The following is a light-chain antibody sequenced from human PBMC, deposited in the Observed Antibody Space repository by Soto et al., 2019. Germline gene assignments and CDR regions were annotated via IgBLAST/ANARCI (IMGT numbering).Light chain of an antibody. V-gene: IGLV1-51*01. CDR2: DNN. CDR1: SSNIGNNY. CDR3: GTWDSRLRVVG. Sequence: QSVLTQPPSVSAAPRQKVAISCSGSSSNIGNNYVSWYHRVPGSAPKLLIYDNNERPSGIPDRFSGSKSGTSATLDITGLQTGDEGDYYCGTWDSRLRVVGFGGGTQLTVL. J-gene: IGLJ7*01.